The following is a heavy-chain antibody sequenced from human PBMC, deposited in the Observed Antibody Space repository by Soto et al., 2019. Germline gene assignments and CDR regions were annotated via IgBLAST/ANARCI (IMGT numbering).Heavy chain of an antibody. J-gene: IGHJ6*02. CDR1: GGSFSGYY. CDR2: INHSGST. D-gene: IGHD2-2*01. CDR3: ARGPLFGDIVVVPAAATYYYGMDV. Sequence: SETLSLTCAVYGGSFSGYYWSWIRQTPGKGLEWIGEINHSGSTNYNPSLKSRVTISVDTSKNQFSLKLSSVTAADPAVYYCARGPLFGDIVVVPAAATYYYGMDVWGQGTTVTVSS. V-gene: IGHV4-34*01.